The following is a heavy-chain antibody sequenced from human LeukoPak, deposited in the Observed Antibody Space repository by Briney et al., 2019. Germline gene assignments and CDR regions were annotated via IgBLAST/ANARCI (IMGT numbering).Heavy chain of an antibody. V-gene: IGHV4-4*07. Sequence: SETLSLTCTVSGGSISSYYWSWIRQPAGKGLEWIGRIYTSGSTNYNPSLKSRVTMSVDTSKNQFSLKLSSVTAADTAVYYCARAIDYSNYEGDYYYYYYMDVWAREPWSPSP. CDR1: GGSISSYY. J-gene: IGHJ6*03. D-gene: IGHD4-11*01. CDR3: ARAIDYSNYEGDYYYYYYMDV. CDR2: IYTSGST.